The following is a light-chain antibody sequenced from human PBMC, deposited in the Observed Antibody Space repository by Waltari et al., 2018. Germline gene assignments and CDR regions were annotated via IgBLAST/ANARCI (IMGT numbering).Light chain of an antibody. CDR1: SSDIGGYNY. Sequence: QAALTQPPSVSGSPGQSVTISCTGTSSDIGGYNYVSWYQQHPGKAPKLMIYDVSKRPSGVSDRFSGSKSVNTASLTISGLQAEDEADYYCSSYAGSNTFIFGAGTRLTVL. CDR2: DVS. CDR3: SSYAGSNTFI. J-gene: IGLJ1*01. V-gene: IGLV2-11*01.